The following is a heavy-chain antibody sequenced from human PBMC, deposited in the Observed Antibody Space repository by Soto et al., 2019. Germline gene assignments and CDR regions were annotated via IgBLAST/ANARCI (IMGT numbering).Heavy chain of an antibody. Sequence: ASVKVSCKSSGYTFSIYSINWLRQAPGHGLEWVGWISPYNGDTHYAQKLQGRVTMTTDTSTSTAYMELKSLRSDDTSVYYCARVSSRTTLDSWGPGTLVTVSS. D-gene: IGHD2-2*01. J-gene: IGHJ4*02. V-gene: IGHV1-18*04. CDR3: ARVSSRTTLDS. CDR2: ISPYNGDT. CDR1: GYTFSIYS.